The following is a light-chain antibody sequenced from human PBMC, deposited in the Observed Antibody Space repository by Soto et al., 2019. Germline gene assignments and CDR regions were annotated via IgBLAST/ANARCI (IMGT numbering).Light chain of an antibody. CDR3: CSYAGSSTFVV. J-gene: IGLJ2*01. V-gene: IGLV2-23*01. Sequence: QSALTQPASVSGSPGQSITISCTGTSSDVGSYNLVSRYQQQPGKAPKLMIYEGSKRPSGVSNRFSGSKSGNTASLTISGLQADDEAYYYCCSYAGSSTFVVFGGGTKLTVL. CDR1: SSDVGSYNL. CDR2: EGS.